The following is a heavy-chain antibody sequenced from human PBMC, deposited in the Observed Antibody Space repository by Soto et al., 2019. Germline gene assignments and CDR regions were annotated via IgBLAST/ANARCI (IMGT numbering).Heavy chain of an antibody. V-gene: IGHV4-59*01. D-gene: IGHD5-18*01. J-gene: IGHJ4*02. Sequence: PSETLSLTCTVSCGAIRSSYWTWIRQPPGKGLEWIGYIYYSASTTYNPPPNSRVTISVDTSKNQFPLKLSSVTAADTAVYYCARTIGEGRGYSFGVDYWGQGTLVTVFS. CDR1: CGAIRSSY. CDR3: ARTIGEGRGYSFGVDY. CDR2: IYYSAST.